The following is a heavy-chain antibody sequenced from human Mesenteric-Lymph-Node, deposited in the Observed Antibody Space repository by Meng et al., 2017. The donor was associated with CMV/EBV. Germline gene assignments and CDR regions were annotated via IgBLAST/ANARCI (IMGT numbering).Heavy chain of an antibody. Sequence: CAASGFTVSSNYMSWVRQAPGKGLEWVSVIYSGGSTYYADSVKGRFTISRDNSKNTLYLQMNSLRAEDTAVYYCARARGSGSYQFDYWGQGTLVTVSS. CDR2: IYSGGST. J-gene: IGHJ4*02. D-gene: IGHD3-10*01. V-gene: IGHV3-53*01. CDR3: ARARGSGSYQFDY. CDR1: GFTVSSNY.